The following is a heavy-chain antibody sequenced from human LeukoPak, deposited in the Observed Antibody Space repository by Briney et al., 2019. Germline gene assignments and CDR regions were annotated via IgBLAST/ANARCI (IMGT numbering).Heavy chain of an antibody. V-gene: IGHV3-7*04. J-gene: IGHJ4*02. CDR2: IKQDGSEK. CDR1: GFTFSSYW. Sequence: GGSLRLSCAASGFTFSSYWMSWVRQAPGKGLEWVANIKQDGSEKYCVDSVKGRFTISRDNAKNSLYLQMNSLRAEDTAVFYCARGTIAAAGYYYFDYWGQGTQVTVSS. D-gene: IGHD6-13*01. CDR3: ARGTIAAAGYYYFDY.